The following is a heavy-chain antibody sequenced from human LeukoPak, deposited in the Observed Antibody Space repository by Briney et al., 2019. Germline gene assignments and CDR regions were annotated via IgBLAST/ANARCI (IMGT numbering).Heavy chain of an antibody. J-gene: IGHJ5*02. CDR2: IYTSGST. CDR1: GGSISSYY. Sequence: SETLSLTCTVSGGSISSYYWSWIRQPAGKGLEWIGRIYTSGSTNYNPSLKSRVTMSVDTSKSQFSLKLSSVTAADTAVYYCARDGFYSNYDLDNWFDPWGQGTLVTVSS. CDR3: ARDGFYSNYDLDNWFDP. V-gene: IGHV4-4*07. D-gene: IGHD4-11*01.